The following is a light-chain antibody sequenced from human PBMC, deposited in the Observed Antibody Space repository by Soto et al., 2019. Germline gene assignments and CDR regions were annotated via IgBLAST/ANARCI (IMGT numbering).Light chain of an antibody. V-gene: IGKV3-20*01. CDR3: QQYGSSLP. Sequence: EIVLTQSPGTLSLSPGERATLSCRASQSVSSSYLAWYQQKPGQAPRLLIYGASSRATGIPDRFSGSGSGTDFTRTISRLEPEDFAVYYCQQYGSSLPFGGGTKVEIK. CDR1: QSVSSSY. CDR2: GAS. J-gene: IGKJ4*01.